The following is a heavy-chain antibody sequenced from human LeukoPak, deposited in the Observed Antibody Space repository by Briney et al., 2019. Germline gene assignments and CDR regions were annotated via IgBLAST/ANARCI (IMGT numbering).Heavy chain of an antibody. CDR2: TSYDGSHK. D-gene: IGHD5-18*01. CDR3: AKDQDSYGPDF. Sequence: GGSLRLSCAASGFTISSYGMHWVRQAPGKGLEWVAVTSYDGSHKNYADSVKGRFTISRDNSKNTLELQMSSLRAEDTAVYYCAKDQDSYGPDFWGQGTLVTVSS. J-gene: IGHJ4*02. CDR1: GFTISSYG. V-gene: IGHV3-30*18.